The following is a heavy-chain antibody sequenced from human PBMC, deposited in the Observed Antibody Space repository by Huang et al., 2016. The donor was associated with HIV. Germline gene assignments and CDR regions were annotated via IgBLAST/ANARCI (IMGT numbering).Heavy chain of an antibody. CDR2: IDPRDSET. V-gene: IGHV5-51*01. CDR3: ARQVDGFRSHFDF. CDR1: GYGFSSYW. Sequence: EVLLVQSGAELKEPGESLKISCKASGYGFSSYWIGWVRQKPGKGREWMGIIDPRDSETKDSPSFDGQVTISADKSTRTAYLQWESLKAPDTAIYFCARQVDGFRSHFDFWGQGTLVSVSS. J-gene: IGHJ4*02. D-gene: IGHD5-18*01.